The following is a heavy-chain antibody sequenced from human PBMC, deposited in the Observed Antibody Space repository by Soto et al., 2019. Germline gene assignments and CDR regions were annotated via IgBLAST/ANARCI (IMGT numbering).Heavy chain of an antibody. CDR1: RGTFTNYA. Sequence: ASVKVSCKALRGTFTNYAFSWVRQAPGQGLEWMGGIMPFFGSGNYAQKFQGRINITADESTGSVYLELTSLRSEDTAVYYCARDRAGYYSHFVYWGQGTLVTVSS. D-gene: IGHD3-22*01. CDR2: IMPFFGSG. J-gene: IGHJ4*02. CDR3: ARDRAGYYSHFVY. V-gene: IGHV1-69*13.